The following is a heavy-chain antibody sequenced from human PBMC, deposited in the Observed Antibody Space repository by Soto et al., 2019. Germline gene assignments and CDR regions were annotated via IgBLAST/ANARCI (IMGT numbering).Heavy chain of an antibody. D-gene: IGHD3-16*01. CDR2: ISAYNGNT. J-gene: IGHJ6*02. CDR1: GYTFTSYG. V-gene: IGHV1-18*01. Sequence: QVQLVQSGAEVKKPGASVKVSCKASGYTFTSYGISWVRQAPGQGLEWMGWISAYNGNTNYAQKLQGRVTMTTDSSTSTAYMELRSLRSDETAVSYCARRGGGPSYYYYGMDVWGQGTTVTVSS. CDR3: ARRGGGPSYYYYGMDV.